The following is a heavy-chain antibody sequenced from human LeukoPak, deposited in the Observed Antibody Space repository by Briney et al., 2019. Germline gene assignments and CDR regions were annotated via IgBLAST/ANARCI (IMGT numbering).Heavy chain of an antibody. CDR1: GFTFSSYG. CDR2: IWFDGSDK. V-gene: IGHV3-33*01. J-gene: IGHJ4*02. Sequence: GGSLRLSCAASGFTFSSYGMHWVRQAPGRGLEWVAVIWFDGSDKYYADSVKGRFTISRDNSKNTLYLQMNSLRAEDTAVYYCARGTPSYYDFWSGYIITYFDYWGQGTLVTVSS. D-gene: IGHD3-3*01. CDR3: ARGTPSYYDFWSGYIITYFDY.